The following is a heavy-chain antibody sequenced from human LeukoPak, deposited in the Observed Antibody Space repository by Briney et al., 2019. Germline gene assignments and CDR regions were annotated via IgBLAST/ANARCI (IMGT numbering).Heavy chain of an antibody. CDR1: GGTFSSYT. V-gene: IGHV1-69*04. CDR2: IIPILGIA. D-gene: IGHD3-22*01. J-gene: IGHJ1*01. Sequence: SVKVSCKASGGTFSSYTISWVRQAPGQGLEWMGRIIPILGIANYAQKFQGRVTITADKSTSAAYMELSSLRSEDTAVYYCARDRSGYNPEYFQHWGQGTLVTVSS. CDR3: ARDRSGYNPEYFQH.